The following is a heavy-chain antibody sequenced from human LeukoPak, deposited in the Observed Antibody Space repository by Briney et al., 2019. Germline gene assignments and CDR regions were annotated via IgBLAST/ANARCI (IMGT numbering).Heavy chain of an antibody. J-gene: IGHJ4*02. CDR2: ISAYNGNT. V-gene: IGHV1-18*01. D-gene: IGHD2-2*01. Sequence: ASVKVSCKASGYTLTSYGISWVRQAPGQGLEWMGWISAYNGNTNYAQKLQGRVTMTTDTSTSTAYMELRSLRSDDTAVYYCAREGGYCSSTSCSKTKYPFDYWGQGTLVTVSS. CDR1: GYTLTSYG. CDR3: AREGGYCSSTSCSKTKYPFDY.